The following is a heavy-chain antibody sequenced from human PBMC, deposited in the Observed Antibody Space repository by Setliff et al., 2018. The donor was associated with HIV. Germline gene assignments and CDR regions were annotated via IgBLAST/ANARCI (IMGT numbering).Heavy chain of an antibody. Sequence: PGGSLRLSSAASGFTFSNAWMSWVRQAPGKGLEWVDRIKSESDGGTTDYAAPVKGRFTISRDDAQNTLYLQMNSLKTEDTAVYYCTTYGSYYDRRDWGQGTLVTVSS. CDR2: IKSESDGGTT. D-gene: IGHD3-22*01. CDR1: GFTFSNAW. J-gene: IGHJ4*02. CDR3: TTYGSYYDRRD. V-gene: IGHV3-15*01.